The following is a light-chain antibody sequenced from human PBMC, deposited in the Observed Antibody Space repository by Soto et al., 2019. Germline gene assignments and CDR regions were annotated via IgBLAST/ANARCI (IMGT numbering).Light chain of an antibody. J-gene: IGLJ1*01. CDR1: SSDVGGYNY. V-gene: IGLV2-8*01. CDR3: SSYSGTNYHYV. CDR2: EDS. Sequence: QSALTQPPSASGSFGQSVTISCTGTSSDVGGYNYVSWYQQHPGKAPKLMIYEDSERPSGVPDRFSGSKSGNTASLTVSGLQADDEADYYCSSYSGTNYHYVFGTGTKVTVL.